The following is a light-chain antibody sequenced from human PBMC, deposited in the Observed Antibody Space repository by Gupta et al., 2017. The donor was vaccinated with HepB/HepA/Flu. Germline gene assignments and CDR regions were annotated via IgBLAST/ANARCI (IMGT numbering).Light chain of an antibody. CDR2: ENN. V-gene: IGLV1-51*02. CDR1: SSNIGNNY. Sequence: QSVLTQPPSVSAAPGQKVNISCSGSSSNIGNNYVSWYQQPPGTAPKLLIYENNKRPSGIPDRFSGSKSGTSATLGITGLQTGDEADYYCGTWDSSLSAVVFGGGTKLTVL. J-gene: IGLJ2*01. CDR3: GTWDSSLSAVV.